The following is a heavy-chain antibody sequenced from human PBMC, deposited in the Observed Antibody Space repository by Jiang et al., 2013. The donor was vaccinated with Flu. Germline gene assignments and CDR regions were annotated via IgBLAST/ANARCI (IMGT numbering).Heavy chain of an antibody. CDR1: GFTFSSYP. CDR2: ILNAGEKT. V-gene: IGHV3-23*01. Sequence: QLLESGGGLVQPGGSLRLSCEASGFTFSSYPMNWVRQAPGKGLEWVASILNAGEKTFHADSVKGRFTISRDNSKNTLYLQMHSLRADDSAIYYCARPPLLRFMDVWGQGTMVTVSS. CDR3: ARPPLLRFMDV. D-gene: IGHD2-15*01. J-gene: IGHJ3*01.